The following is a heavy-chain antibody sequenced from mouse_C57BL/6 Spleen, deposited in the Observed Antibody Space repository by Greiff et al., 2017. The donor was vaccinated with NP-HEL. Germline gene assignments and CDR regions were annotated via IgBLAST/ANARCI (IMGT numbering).Heavy chain of an antibody. CDR1: GFTFNTYA. J-gene: IGHJ4*01. CDR2: IRSKSSNYAT. D-gene: IGHD2-2*01. Sequence: EVQLVESGGGLVQPKGSLKLSCAASGFTFNTYAMHWVRQAPGKGLEWVARIRSKSSNYATYYADSVKDRFTISRDDSQSMLYLQMNNLKTEDTAMYYCVREGTWLRYYAMDYWGQGTSVTVSS. CDR3: VREGTWLRYYAMDY. V-gene: IGHV10-3*01.